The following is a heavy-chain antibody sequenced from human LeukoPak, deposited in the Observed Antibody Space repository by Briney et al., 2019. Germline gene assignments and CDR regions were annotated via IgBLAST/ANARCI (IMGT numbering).Heavy chain of an antibody. Sequence: SETLSLTCAVYGGSFSGYYWSWIRQPPGKGLEWIGEINHSGSTNYNPSLKSRVSISVDTSKIHFSVRLTSVTAADTAIYYCTRRAWDLGNDAFDIWGQGTMVTVPS. CDR1: GGSFSGYY. CDR3: TRRAWDLGNDAFDI. CDR2: INHSGST. V-gene: IGHV4-34*01. J-gene: IGHJ3*02. D-gene: IGHD1-26*01.